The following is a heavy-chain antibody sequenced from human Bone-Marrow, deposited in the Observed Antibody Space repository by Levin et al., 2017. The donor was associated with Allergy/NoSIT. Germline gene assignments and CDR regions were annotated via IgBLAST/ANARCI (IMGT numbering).Heavy chain of an antibody. CDR3: ARESGFCSGGSCFGAFDF. D-gene: IGHD2-15*01. CDR1: GYSFTSYG. CDR2: INPNNGDA. V-gene: IGHV1-18*01. J-gene: IGHJ3*01. Sequence: GGSLRLSCEASGYSFTSYGITWVRQAPGQGLEWMGWINPNNGDANYAQKVQDRVTMTTDKSTRTGYMELRSLRSDDTAVYYCARESGFCSGGSCFGAFDFWGPGTMLTVSS.